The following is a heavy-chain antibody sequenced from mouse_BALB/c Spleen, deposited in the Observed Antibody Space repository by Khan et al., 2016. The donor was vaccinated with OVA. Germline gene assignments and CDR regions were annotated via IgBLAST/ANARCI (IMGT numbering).Heavy chain of an antibody. CDR1: GYTFTSYD. Sequence: VQLQESGAELVKPGASVKLSCKASGYTFTSYDINWVRQRPEQGLEWIGWMFPGGGSTKYNENFKGKATLTTDKSSSTAYMQLSRLKSEDSGAYFCARGGYGGFAYWGQGTLVTVSA. CDR3: ARGGYGGFAY. J-gene: IGHJ3*01. D-gene: IGHD2-14*01. CDR2: MFPGGGST. V-gene: IGHV1-85*01.